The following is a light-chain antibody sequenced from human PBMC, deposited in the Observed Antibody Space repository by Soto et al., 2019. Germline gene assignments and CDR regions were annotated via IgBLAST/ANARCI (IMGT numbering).Light chain of an antibody. CDR2: GAS. V-gene: IGKV3-20*01. CDR3: QQYSDSPPT. CDR1: QSVTSN. J-gene: IGKJ1*01. Sequence: IVMTQSPGTLSLSAGEIATLSCRASQSVTSNLAWYQQKPGQAPRLLIFGASDRATGIPDRFSGSGSGTDFTLTIDRLEPEDFAMYYCQQYSDSPPTFGQGTKVDIK.